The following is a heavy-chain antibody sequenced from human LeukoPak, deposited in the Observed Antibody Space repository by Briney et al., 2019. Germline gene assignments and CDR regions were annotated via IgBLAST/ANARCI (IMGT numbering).Heavy chain of an antibody. V-gene: IGHV3-30*18. Sequence: GGSLRLSCTASKFTFCHYGMQWVRQAPGKGLEWVAVISSDGSIKVYADSVKGRFTLSRDNSINTVDLQMNSLRAEDTAVYYCVKEYHSRGFGAYFDYWGQGTLVTVSS. D-gene: IGHD3-3*01. CDR2: ISSDGSIK. CDR3: VKEYHSRGFGAYFDY. J-gene: IGHJ4*02. CDR1: KFTFCHYG.